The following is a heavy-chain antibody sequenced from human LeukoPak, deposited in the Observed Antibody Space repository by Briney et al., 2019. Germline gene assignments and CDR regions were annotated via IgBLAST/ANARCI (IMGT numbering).Heavy chain of an antibody. J-gene: IGHJ3*02. V-gene: IGHV1-18*04. CDR1: GYTFTGYY. CDR3: ARARGVDDAFDI. CDR2: ISAYNGNT. D-gene: IGHD3-10*01. Sequence: ASVKVSCKASGYTFTGYYMHWVRQAPGQGLEWMGWISAYNGNTNYAQKLQGRVTMTTDTSTSTAYMELRSLRSDDTAVYYCARARGVDDAFDIWGQGTMVTVSS.